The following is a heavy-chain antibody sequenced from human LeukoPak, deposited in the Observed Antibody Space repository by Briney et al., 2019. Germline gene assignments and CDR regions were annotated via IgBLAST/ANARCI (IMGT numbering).Heavy chain of an antibody. CDR2: TYYRSKWYN. CDR3: ARWDCSSTSCLADYYGMDV. Sequence: SQTLSLTCAISGDSVSSNSAAWHWIRQSPSRGLEWLGRTYYRSKWYNDYAVSVKSRITINPDTSKNQFSLQLNSVTPEDTAVYYCARWDCSSTSCLADYYGMDVWGQGTTVTVSS. V-gene: IGHV6-1*01. J-gene: IGHJ6*02. CDR1: GDSVSSNSAA. D-gene: IGHD2-2*01.